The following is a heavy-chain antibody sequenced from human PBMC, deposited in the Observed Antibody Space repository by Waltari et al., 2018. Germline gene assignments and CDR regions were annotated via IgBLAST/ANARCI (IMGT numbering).Heavy chain of an antibody. Sequence: EVQLVESGGGLVQPGGSLRLSCEVSGFTFSNYWMHWVRQVPGTGLVWVSRIKHDGTGTIYADSVQGRFTISRDNGKNTLYLQMNSLRGEDTAVYFCGRGYNDRRLDYWGQGTLVTVSS. J-gene: IGHJ4*02. D-gene: IGHD3-22*01. CDR2: IKHDGTGT. V-gene: IGHV3-74*01. CDR3: GRGYNDRRLDY. CDR1: GFTFSNYW.